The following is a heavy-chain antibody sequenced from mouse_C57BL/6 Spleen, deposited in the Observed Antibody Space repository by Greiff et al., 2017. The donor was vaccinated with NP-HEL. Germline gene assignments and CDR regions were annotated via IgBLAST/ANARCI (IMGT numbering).Heavy chain of an antibody. CDR3: AREDFDY. V-gene: IGHV1-69*01. CDR2: NDPSDSYT. J-gene: IGHJ2*01. CDR1: GYTFTSYW. Sequence: QVQLQQPGAELVMPGASVKLSCKASGYTFTSYWMHWVKQRPGQGLEWIGENDPSDSYTNYNQKFKGKSTLTVDKSSSTAYMQLSSLTSEDSAVYYCAREDFDYWGQGTTLTVSS.